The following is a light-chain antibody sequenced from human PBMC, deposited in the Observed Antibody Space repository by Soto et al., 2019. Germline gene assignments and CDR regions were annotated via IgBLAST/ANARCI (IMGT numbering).Light chain of an antibody. CDR2: KAP. V-gene: IGKV1-5*03. J-gene: IGKJ5*01. CDR1: QSISDW. Sequence: DIQMTQSPSTLYASVGDRVTITCLASQSISDWLAWYQQKPGKAPYLVLYKAPILESGVPSTFSGSGSGTESTLTISSLRPDDFATYWCQQHNDSPITFGQGTRLE. CDR3: QQHNDSPIT.